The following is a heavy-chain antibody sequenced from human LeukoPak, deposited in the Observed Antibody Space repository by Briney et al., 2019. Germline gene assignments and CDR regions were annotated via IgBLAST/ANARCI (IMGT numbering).Heavy chain of an antibody. V-gene: IGHV3-23*01. CDR3: AKDIAQGYTFGSIEQDY. J-gene: IGHJ4*02. Sequence: PGGSLRLSCAASGFTFSSYAMSWVRQAPGKGLEWVSANSGSGGSTYYADSVKGRFTISRDNSKDTLSLQMNSLRAEDTAVYYCAKDIAQGYTFGSIEQDYWGQGTLVTVSS. D-gene: IGHD5-18*01. CDR2: NSGSGGST. CDR1: GFTFSSYA.